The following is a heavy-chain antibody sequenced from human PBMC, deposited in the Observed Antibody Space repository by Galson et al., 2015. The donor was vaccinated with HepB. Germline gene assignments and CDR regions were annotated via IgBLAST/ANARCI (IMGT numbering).Heavy chain of an antibody. CDR2: ISSSSSTI. V-gene: IGHV3-48*02. Sequence: SLRLSCAASGFTFSSYSMNWVRQAPGKGLEWVSYISSSSSTIYYADSVKGRFTISRDNAKNSLYLQMNSLRDEDTAVYYCARYYYDSSGYSHYYYGMDVWGQGTTVTVSS. D-gene: IGHD3-22*01. CDR3: ARYYYDSSGYSHYYYGMDV. CDR1: GFTFSSYS. J-gene: IGHJ6*02.